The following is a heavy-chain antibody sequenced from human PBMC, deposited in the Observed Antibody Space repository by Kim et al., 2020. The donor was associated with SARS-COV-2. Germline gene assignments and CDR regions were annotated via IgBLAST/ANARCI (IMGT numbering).Heavy chain of an antibody. J-gene: IGHJ6*02. CDR1: GGSISSSSYY. V-gene: IGHV4-39*01. D-gene: IGHD3-10*01. CDR3: ARHALSYGSGSYFGRDYYYGMDV. CDR2: IYYSGST. Sequence: SETLSLTCTVSGGSISSSSYYWGWIRQPPGKGLEWIGSIYYSGSTYYNPSLKSRVTISVDTSKNQFSLKLSSVTAADTAVYYCARHALSYGSGSYFGRDYYYGMDVWGQGTTVTVSS.